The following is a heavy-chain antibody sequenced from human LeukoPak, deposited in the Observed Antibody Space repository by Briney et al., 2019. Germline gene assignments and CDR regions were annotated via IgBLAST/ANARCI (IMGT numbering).Heavy chain of an antibody. V-gene: IGHV4-39*01. J-gene: IGHJ2*01. CDR3: ARGLSMIVVVVHDWYFDL. CDR1: GGSISSSSYY. CDR2: IYYSRST. Sequence: SETLSLTCTVSGGSISSSSYYWGWIRQPPGKGLEWIGNIYYSRSTHYSPSLKSRVTISVDTSKNQYSLKLSSVTAADTAVYYCARGLSMIVVVVHDWYFDLWGRGTLVTVSS. D-gene: IGHD3-22*01.